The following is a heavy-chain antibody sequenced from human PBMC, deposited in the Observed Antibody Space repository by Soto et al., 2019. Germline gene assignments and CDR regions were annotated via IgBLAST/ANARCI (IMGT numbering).Heavy chain of an antibody. CDR1: GFTFSSYS. V-gene: IGHV3-48*01. J-gene: IGHJ4*02. CDR3: ARGLDDYGDYVPDY. Sequence: GGSLRLSCAASGFTFSSYSMNWVRQAPGKGLEWVSYISSSSSTIYYADSVKGRFTISRDNAKNSLYLQMNSLRAEDTAVYYCARGLDDYGDYVPDYWGQGTLVAVSS. D-gene: IGHD4-17*01. CDR2: ISSSSSTI.